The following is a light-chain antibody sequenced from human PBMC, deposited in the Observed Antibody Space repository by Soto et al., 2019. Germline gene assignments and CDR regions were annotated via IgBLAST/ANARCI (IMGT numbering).Light chain of an antibody. CDR1: SGHSSYA. J-gene: IGLJ2*01. CDR2: LNSDGSH. Sequence: QPVLTQSPSASASVGASVKLTCTLSSGHSSYAIAWHQQQPEKGPRYLMKLNSDGSHSKGDGIPDRFSGSSSGAERYLTISSLQSEDEADYYCQTWDTDTVIFGGGTKLTVL. CDR3: QTWDTDTVI. V-gene: IGLV4-69*01.